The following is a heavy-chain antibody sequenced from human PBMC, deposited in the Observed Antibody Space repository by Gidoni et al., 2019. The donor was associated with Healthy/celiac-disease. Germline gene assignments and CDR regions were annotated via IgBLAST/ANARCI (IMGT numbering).Heavy chain of an antibody. J-gene: IGHJ4*02. D-gene: IGHD3-3*01. CDR1: GFTFSSYG. Sequence: QVQLVESGGGVVQPGRSLRLSCAASGFTFSSYGMHWVRQAPGKGLEWVAVISYDGSNKYYADSVKCRFTISRDNSKNTLYLQMNSLRAEDTAVYYCAKDGEIFWSGYYPFFDYWGQGTLVTVSS. CDR2: ISYDGSNK. V-gene: IGHV3-30*18. CDR3: AKDGEIFWSGYYPFFDY.